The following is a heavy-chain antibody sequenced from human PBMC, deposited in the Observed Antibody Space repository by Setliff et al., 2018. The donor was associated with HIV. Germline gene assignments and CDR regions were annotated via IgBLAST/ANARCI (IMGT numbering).Heavy chain of an antibody. D-gene: IGHD3-10*01. J-gene: IGHJ3*02. V-gene: IGHV3-53*01. CDR3: ARDPPGIGYAFDI. CDR2: IYVGGST. Sequence: PGGSLRLSCAASGFNVSDNYMSWVRQAPGMGLEWVSVIYVGGSTYYADSVKGRFTMSRDKSKNTLYLQVNSLRPEDTAVYYCARDPPGIGYAFDIWGQGTMVTVS. CDR1: GFNVSDNY.